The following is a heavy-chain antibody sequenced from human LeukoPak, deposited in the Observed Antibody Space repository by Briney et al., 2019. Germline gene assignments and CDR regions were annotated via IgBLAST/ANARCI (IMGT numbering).Heavy chain of an antibody. Sequence: GESLKISCQGSGYTFNNYWIGWVRQMPGKGLEWMGIIQPGDSDTRYSPSFEGEVTISVDKSISTANLQWSSLKASDTAVYYCARLEEEYGLDVWGQGTTVTVSS. CDR3: ARLEEEYGLDV. CDR1: GYTFNNYW. CDR2: IQPGDSDT. J-gene: IGHJ6*02. V-gene: IGHV5-51*01.